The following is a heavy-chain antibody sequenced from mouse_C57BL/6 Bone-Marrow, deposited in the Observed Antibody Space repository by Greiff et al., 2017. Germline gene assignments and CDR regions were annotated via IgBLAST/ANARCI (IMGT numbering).Heavy chain of an antibody. CDR1: GYTFTDYY. V-gene: IGHV1-76*01. J-gene: IGHJ1*03. CDR2: IYPGSGNT. Sequence: QVQLQQSGAELVRPGASVKLSCKASGYTFTDYYINWVKQRPGQGLEWIARIYPGSGNTYYNEKFKGKATLTAEKSSSTAYMQLSSLTSEDSAVYFCARSGSTWSFDVWGTGTTVTVSS. CDR3: ARSGSTWSFDV. D-gene: IGHD2-1*01.